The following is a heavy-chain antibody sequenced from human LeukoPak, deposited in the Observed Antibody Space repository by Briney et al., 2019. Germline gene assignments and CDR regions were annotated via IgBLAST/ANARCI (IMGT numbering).Heavy chain of an antibody. CDR1: GFTFSSYA. J-gene: IGHJ4*02. Sequence: GGSLRLSCAASGFTFSSYAMNWVRQAPGKGLEWVSTISGGGGSTYYADSVKGRFTISRDNSKNTLYLQMNSLRAEDTAVYYCARDLGPVHSGYWGQGTLVTVSS. D-gene: IGHD3-10*01. V-gene: IGHV3-23*01. CDR3: ARDLGPVHSGY. CDR2: ISGGGGST.